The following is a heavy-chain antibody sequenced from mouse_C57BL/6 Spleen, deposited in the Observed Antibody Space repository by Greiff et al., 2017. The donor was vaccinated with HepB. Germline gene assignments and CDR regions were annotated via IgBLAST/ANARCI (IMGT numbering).Heavy chain of an antibody. J-gene: IGHJ1*03. CDR1: GYTFTSYW. CDR2: IDPSDSET. D-gene: IGHD2-1*01. CDR3: ARWSYGNSGYFDV. V-gene: IGHV1-52*01. Sequence: VQLQQPGAELVRPGSSVKLSCKASGYTFTSYWMHWVKQRPIQGLEWIGNIDPSDSETHYNQKFKDKATLTVDKSSSTAYMQLSSLTSEDSAVYYCARWSYGNSGYFDVWGTGTTVTVSS.